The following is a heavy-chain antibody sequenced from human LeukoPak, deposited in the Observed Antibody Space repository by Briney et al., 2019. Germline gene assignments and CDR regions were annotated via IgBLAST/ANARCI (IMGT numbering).Heavy chain of an antibody. D-gene: IGHD2-15*01. V-gene: IGHV3-7*01. CDR1: GFSFTSYW. Sequence: GGSLRLSCVASGFSFTSYWMSWDRQAPGKGLEFVANINQDAGTTNYVDSVKGRFTISRDNAENSLYLQMSSLRAEDTALYYCARDPGWSSFDIWGQGIMVTVSS. CDR3: ARDPGWSSFDI. CDR2: INQDAGTT. J-gene: IGHJ3*02.